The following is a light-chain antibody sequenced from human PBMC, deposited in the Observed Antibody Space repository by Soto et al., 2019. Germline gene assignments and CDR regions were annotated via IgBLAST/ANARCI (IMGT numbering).Light chain of an antibody. Sequence: EIVMTQSPATLSVSPGERATLSCRASQSVSSNLAWYQQKPGQAPRLLIYGASTRATGVPARFSGSRSGTEFTLPISSLQSEDLAVYYCQQYNNWPPGTFGQGTKVEIK. CDR3: QQYNNWPPGT. J-gene: IGKJ1*01. CDR1: QSVSSN. V-gene: IGKV3-15*01. CDR2: GAS.